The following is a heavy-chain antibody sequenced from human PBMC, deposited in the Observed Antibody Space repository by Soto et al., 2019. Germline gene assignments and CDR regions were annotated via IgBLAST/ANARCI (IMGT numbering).Heavy chain of an antibody. Sequence: EVQLLESRGGLVQSGGSLRLSCAASAFTFSSYARNWLRQARGKGLEWVSTISVSDGTVYYAQSVRGRFTISIHSSKNKLYLEVGHLGVEDSALYCCARLAPAVSSEPQDYWGQGTLVTVSS. CDR2: ISVSDGTV. D-gene: IGHD3-10*01. CDR3: ARLAPAVSSEPQDY. CDR1: AFTFSSYA. V-gene: IGHV3-23*01. J-gene: IGHJ4*02.